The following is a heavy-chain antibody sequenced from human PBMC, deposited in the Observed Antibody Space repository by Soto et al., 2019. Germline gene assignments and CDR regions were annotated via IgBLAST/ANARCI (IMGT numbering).Heavy chain of an antibody. D-gene: IGHD3-10*01. V-gene: IGHV4-39*01. CDR2: IYYSGST. Sequence: SETLSLTCTVSGGSISSSSYYWGWIRQPPGKGLEWIGSIYYSGSTYYNPSLKSRVTISVDTSKNQFSLKLSSVTAADTAVYYCARGPAGMVRGVMVNGMDVWGQGTTVTVSS. J-gene: IGHJ6*02. CDR3: ARGPAGMVRGVMVNGMDV. CDR1: GGSISSSSYY.